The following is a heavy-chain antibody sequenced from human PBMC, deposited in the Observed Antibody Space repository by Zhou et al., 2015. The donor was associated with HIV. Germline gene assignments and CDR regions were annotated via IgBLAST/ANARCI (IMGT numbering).Heavy chain of an antibody. Sequence: QVQLVQSGAEVKKPGASVKVSCKASGYTFTGYYMHWVRQAPGQGLEWMGGIIPIFGTANYAQKFQGRVTITADESTSTAYMELSSLRSEDTAVYYCAREGISGYYHHVDLWGRGTLVTVSS. CDR2: IIPIFGTA. CDR1: GYTFTGYY. J-gene: IGHJ2*01. D-gene: IGHD3-22*01. CDR3: AREGISGYYHHVDL. V-gene: IGHV1-69*01.